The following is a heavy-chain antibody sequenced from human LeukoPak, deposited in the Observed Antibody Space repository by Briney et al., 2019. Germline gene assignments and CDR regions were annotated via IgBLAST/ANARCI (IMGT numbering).Heavy chain of an antibody. V-gene: IGHV4-59*01. J-gene: IGHJ5*02. CDR3: AREGEVLENWFDP. Sequence: SETLSLTCTVSGGSISSYYWSWIRQPPGKGLEWIGYIYYSGSTNYNPSLKSRVTISVDTSKNQFSLKLSSVTAADTAVYYCAREGEVLENWFDPWGQGTLATVSS. D-gene: IGHD3-16*01. CDR1: GGSISSYY. CDR2: IYYSGST.